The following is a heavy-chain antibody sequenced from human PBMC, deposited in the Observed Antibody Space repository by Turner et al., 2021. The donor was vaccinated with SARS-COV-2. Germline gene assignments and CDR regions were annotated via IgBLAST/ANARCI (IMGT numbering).Heavy chain of an antibody. CDR3: ARDFDDFWSGYYGRAFDI. V-gene: IGHV3-21*01. D-gene: IGHD3-3*01. CDR1: GFTFSSYS. J-gene: IGHJ3*02. Sequence: EVQLVESGGGLVKPGGSLRLSCAASGFTFSSYSMNWVRQAPGKGLEWVSFISSRSSYIYYADSVKGRFTISRDNAKNSLYLQMDSLRAEDTAVYYCARDFDDFWSGYYGRAFDIWGQGTMVTVSS. CDR2: ISSRSSYI.